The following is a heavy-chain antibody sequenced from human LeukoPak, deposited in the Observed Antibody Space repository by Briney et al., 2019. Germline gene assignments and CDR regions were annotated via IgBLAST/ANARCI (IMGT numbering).Heavy chain of an antibody. CDR3: ARGGGIQLNY. V-gene: IGHV3-48*01. CDR1: GFTFSSYS. Sequence: GGSLRLSCAASGFTFSSYSMNWVRQAPGKGLEWVSYISSSSTIYYADSVKGRFTISRDNAKNSLYLQMNSLRAEDTAVYYCARGGGIQLNYWGQGTLVTVSS. J-gene: IGHJ4*02. CDR2: ISSSSTI. D-gene: IGHD5-18*01.